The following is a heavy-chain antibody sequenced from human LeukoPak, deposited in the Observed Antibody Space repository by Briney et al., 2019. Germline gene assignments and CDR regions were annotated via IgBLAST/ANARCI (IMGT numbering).Heavy chain of an antibody. CDR3: ARTNSGSYFDY. Sequence: GGSLRLSCAASGFTFSSYAMSWVRQAPGKGLEWVSSISDSGAYTYYADSVKGRFTISRDHPKNTLYLHMDSLRGEDTAVYYCARTNSGSYFDYWGQGTLVTVSS. CDR1: GFTFSSYA. J-gene: IGHJ4*02. CDR2: ISDSGAYT. V-gene: IGHV3-23*01. D-gene: IGHD1-26*01.